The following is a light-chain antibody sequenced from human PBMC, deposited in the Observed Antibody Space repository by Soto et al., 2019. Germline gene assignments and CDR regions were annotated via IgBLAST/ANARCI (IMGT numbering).Light chain of an antibody. CDR3: EAWDSSLSAGV. V-gene: IGLV1-51*01. CDR1: RSNIGNNY. J-gene: IGLJ3*02. Sequence: QSVLTQPPSVSAAPGQKVTVSCSGSRSNIGNNYVSWYQHLPGTAPKLLIYDNDKRPSGIPDRFSASKSGTSAILGITGLQTGDEADYYCEAWDSSLSAGVFGGGTKVTVL. CDR2: DND.